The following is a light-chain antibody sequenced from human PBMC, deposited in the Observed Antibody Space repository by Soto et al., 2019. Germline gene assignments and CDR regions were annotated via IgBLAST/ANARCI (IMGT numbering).Light chain of an antibody. V-gene: IGLV1-47*01. CDR2: RNN. J-gene: IGLJ2*01. Sequence: QSVLTQPPSASGTPGQRGTISCSGSSSNIGSNYVYWYQQLPGTAPKLLIYRNNQRPSGVPDRFSGSKYGTSASLAISGLRSEDEADDYCAAWDDSRSGVVFGGGTKLTV. CDR1: SSNIGSNY. CDR3: AAWDDSRSGVV.